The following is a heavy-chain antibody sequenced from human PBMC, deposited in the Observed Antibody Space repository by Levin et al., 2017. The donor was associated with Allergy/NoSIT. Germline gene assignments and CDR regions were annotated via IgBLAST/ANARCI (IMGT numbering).Heavy chain of an antibody. D-gene: IGHD3-3*01. Sequence: SETLSLTCAVYGGSFSGYFWNWIRQPPGKGLEWIGEINHSGGTNYNPSLKSRVTISVDTSTNQFSLKLSSVTAADTAVYYCARRLGSFWSGYSGLLDVWGQGTLATVSS. CDR2: INHSGGT. CDR3: ARRLGSFWSGYSGLLDV. J-gene: IGHJ4*02. CDR1: GGSFSGYF. V-gene: IGHV4-34*01.